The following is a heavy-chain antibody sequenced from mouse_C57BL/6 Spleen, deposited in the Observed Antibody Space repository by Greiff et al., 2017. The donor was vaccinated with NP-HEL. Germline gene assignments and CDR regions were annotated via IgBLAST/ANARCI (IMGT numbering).Heavy chain of an antibody. CDR2: ISSGGSYT. J-gene: IGHJ4*01. D-gene: IGHD1-1*01. CDR1: GFTFSSYG. V-gene: IGHV5-6*02. CDR3: ARPYYGSSSYAMDY. Sequence: DVMLVESGGDLVKPGGSLKLSCAASGFTFSSYGMSWVRQTPDKRLEWVATISSGGSYTYYPDSVKGRFTISRDNAKNTLYLQMSSLKSEDTAMYYCARPYYGSSSYAMDYWGQGTSVTVSS.